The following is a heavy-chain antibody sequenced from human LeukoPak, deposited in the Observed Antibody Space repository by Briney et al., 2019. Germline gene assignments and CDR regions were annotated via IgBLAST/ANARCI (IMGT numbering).Heavy chain of an antibody. CDR3: ARLHALGAEEFDP. J-gene: IGHJ5*02. D-gene: IGHD3-16*01. CDR1: GGSITGHY. V-gene: IGHV4-59*11. CDR2: IHYTGST. Sequence: SETLSLTCTVSGGSITGHYWSWIRQPPGKGLEWIGYIHYTGSTSYNPSLNSRITMSVDTPNNQFSLRLTSVTATDTAVYYCARLHALGAEEFDPWGQGALVTVSS.